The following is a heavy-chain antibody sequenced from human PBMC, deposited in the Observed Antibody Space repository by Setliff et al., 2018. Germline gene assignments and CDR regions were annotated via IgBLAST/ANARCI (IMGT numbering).Heavy chain of an antibody. D-gene: IGHD3-10*01. CDR2: VDPEDGET. V-gene: IGHV1-69-2*01. Sequence: ASVKVSCKASGYTFTDYYMHWVQQAPGKGLEWMGRVDPEDGETISAEKFQGRVTITADTSTDTAYMELSSLRSEDTAVYYCATLSKYPYGSGSYMGIRWFDPWGQGTLVTVSS. CDR3: ATLSKYPYGSGSYMGIRWFDP. CDR1: GYTFTDYY. J-gene: IGHJ5*02.